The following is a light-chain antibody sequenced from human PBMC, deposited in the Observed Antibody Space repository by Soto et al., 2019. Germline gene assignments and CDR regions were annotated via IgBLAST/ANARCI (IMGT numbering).Light chain of an antibody. Sequence: QSALTQPRSVSASPGQSVTISCTGTTSDVGGYNYVSWYQQHPGQAPKLMIYDVSKRPSGVPDRSSGSKSGNTASLTISGLQAEDEADYYCCSYAGSYTWVFGGGTKLTVL. CDR2: DVS. CDR1: TSDVGGYNY. V-gene: IGLV2-11*01. J-gene: IGLJ3*02. CDR3: CSYAGSYTWV.